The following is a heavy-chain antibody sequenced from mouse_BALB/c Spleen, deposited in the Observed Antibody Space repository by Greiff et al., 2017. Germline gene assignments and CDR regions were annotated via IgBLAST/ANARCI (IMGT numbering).Heavy chain of an antibody. CDR2: ISNLAYSI. CDR1: GFTFSDYG. Sequence: EVQLVESGGGLVQPGGSRKLSCAASGFTFSDYGMAWVRQAPGKGPEWVAFISNLAYSIYYADTVTGRFTISRENAKNTLYLEMSSLRSEDTAMYYCARDQGYYGAMDYWGQGTSVTVSS. V-gene: IGHV5-15*02. J-gene: IGHJ4*01. D-gene: IGHD1-2*01. CDR3: ARDQGYYGAMDY.